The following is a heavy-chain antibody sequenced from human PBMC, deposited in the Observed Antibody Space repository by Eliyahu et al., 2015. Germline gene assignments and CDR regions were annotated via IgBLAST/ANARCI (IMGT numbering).Heavy chain of an antibody. Sequence: QVQLVQPGPEVKKPWASLKVSCKASGYXFANNGVVWVRQAPGQGVWWVGWVSPHHGTTNYAPKFQGRVTMTTDTSTSTAYMELRSLRSDDTAVYYCARVNNYAYSFDSWGQGTLVTVSS. CDR3: ARVNNYAYSFDS. J-gene: IGHJ4*02. CDR2: VSPHHGTT. V-gene: IGHV1-18*01. D-gene: IGHD3-16*01. CDR1: GYXFANNG.